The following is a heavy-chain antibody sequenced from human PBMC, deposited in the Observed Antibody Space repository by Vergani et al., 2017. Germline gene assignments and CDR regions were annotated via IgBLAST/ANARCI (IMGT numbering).Heavy chain of an antibody. V-gene: IGHV4-59*01. D-gene: IGHD4-23*01. CDR2: IYYSGST. Sequence: QVQLQESGPGLVKPSETLSLTCTVSGGSISSYYWSWIRQPPGKGLEWIGYIYYSGSTNYNPSLKSRVTISVDTSKNQFSLKLSSVTAADTAVYYCARDSTVVTPGAWCWFDPWGQGTLVTVSS. J-gene: IGHJ5*02. CDR3: ARDSTVVTPGAWCWFDP. CDR1: GGSISSYY.